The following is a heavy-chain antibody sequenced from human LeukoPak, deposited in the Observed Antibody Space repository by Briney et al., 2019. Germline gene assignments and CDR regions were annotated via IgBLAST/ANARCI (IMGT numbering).Heavy chain of an antibody. D-gene: IGHD1-26*01. CDR2: IRSSSSYI. J-gene: IGHJ4*02. V-gene: IGHV3-21*01. Sequence: GGSLRLSCAGAGFSITDHHINWVRQAPGKGLGWVSSIRSSSSYIYYADSVKGRFTISRDKAKNSLSLQMNSLRAEDTAVYYCAREDSGSYSFDYWGKGTTVTVS. CDR3: AREDSGSYSFDY. CDR1: GFSITDHH.